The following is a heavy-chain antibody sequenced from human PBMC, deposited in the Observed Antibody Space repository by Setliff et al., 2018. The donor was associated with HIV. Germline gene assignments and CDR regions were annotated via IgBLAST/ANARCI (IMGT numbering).Heavy chain of an antibody. D-gene: IGHD1-1*01. J-gene: IGHJ4*02. CDR2: IYYSGST. CDR3: AQLGMVDDFDS. V-gene: IGHV4-61*03. CDR1: GDSVSSRSYY. Sequence: SETLSLTCTVSGDSVSSRSYYWSWIRQPPGKGLEWIGYIYYSGSTNYNPSLKSRVTISVDTSKNHFSLKLRSVTAADTAVYYCAQLGMVDDFDSWGQGTLVTVSS.